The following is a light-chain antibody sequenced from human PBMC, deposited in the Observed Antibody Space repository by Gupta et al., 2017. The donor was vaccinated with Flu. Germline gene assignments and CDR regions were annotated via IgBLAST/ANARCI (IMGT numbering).Light chain of an antibody. Sequence: LVIYNDDNRTAGIPERFSGSNSGNTATLTISGTQAMDEDDYYCQAWDISTWVFGGGTKLTVL. V-gene: IGLV3-1*01. CDR3: QAWDISTWV. CDR2: NDD. J-gene: IGLJ3*02.